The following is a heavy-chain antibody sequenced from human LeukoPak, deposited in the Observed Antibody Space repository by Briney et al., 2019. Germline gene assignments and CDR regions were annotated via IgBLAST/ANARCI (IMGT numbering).Heavy chain of an antibody. D-gene: IGHD3-10*01. CDR2: IKFDRLVT. CDR1: GFTFSSHG. CDR3: AKDRQYYASGSYSH. Sequence: PGGSLRLSCAASGFTFSSHGMHWVRQAPGKGLQWVAFIKFDRLVTYYADSVKGRFTISRDKSKNTLFLQMKSLRADDTAVYFCAKDRQYYASGSYSHWGQGTLVTVSS. J-gene: IGHJ4*02. V-gene: IGHV3-30*02.